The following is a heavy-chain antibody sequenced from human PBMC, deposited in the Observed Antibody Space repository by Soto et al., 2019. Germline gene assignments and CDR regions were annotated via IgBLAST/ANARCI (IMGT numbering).Heavy chain of an antibody. Sequence: ETLSPTCAVSGGSFTSNNWWTWVRQPPGQGLEWIGEIYRTGSTNYNPSLKSRVTISLDKSENQFSLKVTSLTAADTAVYYCASRDPGTSVDYWGQGTLVTVSS. J-gene: IGHJ4*02. V-gene: IGHV4-4*02. CDR3: ASRDPGTSVDY. CDR2: IYRTGST. D-gene: IGHD1-7*01. CDR1: GGSFTSNNW.